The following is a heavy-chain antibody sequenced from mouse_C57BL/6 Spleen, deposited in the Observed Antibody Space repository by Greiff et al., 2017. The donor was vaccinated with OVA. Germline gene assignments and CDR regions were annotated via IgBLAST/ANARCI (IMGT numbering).Heavy chain of an antibody. CDR1: GYTFTSYW. D-gene: IGHD1-1*01. CDR2: IYPGSGST. Sequence: VQLQQPGAELVKPGASVKMSCKASGYTFTSYWITWVKQRPGQGLEWIGDIYPGSGSTNYNEKFKSKATLTVDTSSSTAYMQLSSLTSEDSAVYYCAREVYYYGSSYGFAYWGQGTLVTVSA. V-gene: IGHV1-55*01. CDR3: AREVYYYGSSYGFAY. J-gene: IGHJ3*01.